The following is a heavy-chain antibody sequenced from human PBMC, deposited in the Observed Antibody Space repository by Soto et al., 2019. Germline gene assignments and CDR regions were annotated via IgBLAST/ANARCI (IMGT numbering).Heavy chain of an antibody. CDR3: TRVQKKYRTTSGVDFDS. D-gene: IGHD5-12*01. J-gene: IGHJ4*02. CDR1: GFTFEEHT. CDR2: LSWDGGTT. Sequence: EVMLEESGGAVVQPGGSLRLSCVVSGFTFEEHTIHWVRQAPGKGLEWMSLLSWDGGTTYYAESVKGRLTISRDSGTNSVFLQMDSLRSEDTALYYCTRVQKKYRTTSGVDFDSWGQGTQVTVSS. V-gene: IGHV3-43*01.